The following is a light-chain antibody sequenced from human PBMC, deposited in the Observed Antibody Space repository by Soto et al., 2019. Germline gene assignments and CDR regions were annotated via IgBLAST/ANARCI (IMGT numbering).Light chain of an antibody. CDR1: QGISNY. CDR2: AAS. Sequence: DIQMTQSPSSLSASVGDRVTITCRASQGISNYLAWYQQKPGQVPKLLIYAASTLQSGVPSRFSGSGSGTDFTLTISSLQPEDVGSYYCQKYNSGPPVTFGPGTKVDSK. J-gene: IGKJ3*01. V-gene: IGKV1-27*01. CDR3: QKYNSGPPVT.